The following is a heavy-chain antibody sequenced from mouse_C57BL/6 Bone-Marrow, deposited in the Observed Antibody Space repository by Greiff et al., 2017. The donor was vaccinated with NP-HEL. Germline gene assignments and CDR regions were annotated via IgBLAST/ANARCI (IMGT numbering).Heavy chain of an antibody. CDR1: GYTFTSYW. V-gene: IGHV1-55*01. J-gene: IGHJ4*01. D-gene: IGHD2-4*01. CDR3: ARRGLRRGYAMDY. CDR2: IYPGSGRT. Sequence: VQLQQPGAELVKPGASVKMSCKASGYTFTSYWITWVKQRPGQGLEWIGDIYPGSGRTNYNEKFKSKATLTVDTSSSTAYMQLSSLTSEDSAVYYCARRGLRRGYAMDYWGQGTSVPVSS.